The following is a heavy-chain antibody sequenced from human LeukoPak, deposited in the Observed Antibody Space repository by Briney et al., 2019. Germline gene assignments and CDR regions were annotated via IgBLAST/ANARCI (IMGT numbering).Heavy chain of an antibody. CDR3: ARAGAYCSGGTCYSNWFDP. CDR2: ISSSSRTI. J-gene: IGHJ5*02. V-gene: IGHV3-48*02. CDR1: GFTFSSYS. D-gene: IGHD2-15*01. Sequence: GGSLRLSCAASGFTFSSYSMNWVRQAPGKGLEWVSYISSSSRTIYYADSVKGQFTISRDNAKNSLYLQMNSLRDEDTGVYYCARAGAYCSGGTCYSNWFDPWGQGTLVTVSS.